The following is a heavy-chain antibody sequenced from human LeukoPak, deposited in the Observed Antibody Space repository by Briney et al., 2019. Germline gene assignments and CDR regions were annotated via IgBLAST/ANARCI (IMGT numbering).Heavy chain of an antibody. CDR3: AREGFEYSSPSERNSLVDY. CDR2: IYTSGST. J-gene: IGHJ4*02. CDR1: GGSISSGSYY. V-gene: IGHV4-61*02. D-gene: IGHD6-6*01. Sequence: PSQTLSLTCTVSGGSISSGSYYWSWIRQPAGKGLEWIGRIYTSGSTNYNPSLKSRVTISVDTSKNQFSLKLSSVTAADTAVYYCAREGFEYSSPSERNSLVDYWGQGTLVTVSS.